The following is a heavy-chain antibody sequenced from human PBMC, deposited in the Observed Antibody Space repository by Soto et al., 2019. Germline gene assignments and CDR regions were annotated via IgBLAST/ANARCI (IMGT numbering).Heavy chain of an antibody. V-gene: IGHV3-30*18. CDR1: GFIFSNYG. Sequence: HVQLVESGGGVVQPGRSLRLSCAASGFIFSNYGMHWVRQAPGKGLGWVAVISYHGSNRYYADFVKGRFAISRDESKSRLYLEMKSMRPEDTAVYFCAKGASSGSGSDWSVSPTANYYYGMDVWGQGTTVTVSS. CDR3: AKGASSGSGSDWSVSPTANYYYGMDV. CDR2: ISYHGSNR. J-gene: IGHJ6*02. D-gene: IGHD3-10*01.